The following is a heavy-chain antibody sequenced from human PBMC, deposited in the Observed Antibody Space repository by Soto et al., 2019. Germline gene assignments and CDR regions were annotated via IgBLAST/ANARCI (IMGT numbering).Heavy chain of an antibody. J-gene: IGHJ5*02. Sequence: GGSLRLSCAASGFTFSSYAMSWVRQAPGKGLEWVSAISGSGGSTYYADSVKGRFTISRDNSKNTVYLQVNSLRAEDTAIYYCAKGRGYSTGWYGFMYFDPWGQGTLVTVSS. V-gene: IGHV3-23*01. CDR1: GFTFSSYA. CDR3: AKGRGYSTGWYGFMYFDP. CDR2: ISGSGGST. D-gene: IGHD6-19*01.